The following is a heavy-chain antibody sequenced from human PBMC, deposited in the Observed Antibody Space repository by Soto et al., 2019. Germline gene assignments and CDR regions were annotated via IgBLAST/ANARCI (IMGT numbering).Heavy chain of an antibody. D-gene: IGHD6-13*01. J-gene: IGHJ6*02. CDR3: AKDGSQGSRWYRDYYYYYGMEV. CDR2: ISYGGSNK. Sequence: XGSLVLSCAASGFTISSYCVHWVRQAPGKGLEWVAVISYGGSNKYYADSVKGRFTTYRDNSKNTLYLQMNSLRAEDTAVYYCAKDGSQGSRWYRDYYYYYGMEVWGPGTTVT. V-gene: IGHV3-30*18. CDR1: GFTISSYC.